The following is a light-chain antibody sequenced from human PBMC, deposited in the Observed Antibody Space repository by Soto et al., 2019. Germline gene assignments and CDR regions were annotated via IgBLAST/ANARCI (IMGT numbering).Light chain of an antibody. CDR1: TSDVGGYNY. CDR2: GVS. V-gene: IGLV2-14*03. Sequence: QSALTQPASVSGSTGQSIAISCSGSTSDVGGYNYVSWYQQYPGKAPKLILYGVSDRPSGVSDRFSGSKSGNTASLIISGLQAEDEAHYYCSSYTASTTLFGGGTKLTVL. J-gene: IGLJ2*01. CDR3: SSYTASTTL.